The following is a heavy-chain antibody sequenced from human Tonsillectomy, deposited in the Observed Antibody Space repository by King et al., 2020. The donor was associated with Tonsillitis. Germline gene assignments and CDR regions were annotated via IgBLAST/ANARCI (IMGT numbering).Heavy chain of an antibody. J-gene: IGHJ4*02. V-gene: IGHV3-23*04. CDR1: GFTFTSYA. D-gene: IGHD3-22*01. Sequence: VQLVESGGALVQPGGSLRLSCAASGFTFTSYAMSWVRQAPGKGLEWVSTISSSVGRTYYADSVRGRLTISRDNSKNTLYLQVSSLRAEDTAVYFCAKGEDYYDSSAYFFDYWGQGPLATVSS. CDR2: ISSSVGRT. CDR3: AKGEDYYDSSAYFFDY.